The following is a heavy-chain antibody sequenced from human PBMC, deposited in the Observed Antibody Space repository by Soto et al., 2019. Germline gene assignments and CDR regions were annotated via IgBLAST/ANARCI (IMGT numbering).Heavy chain of an antibody. V-gene: IGHV3-30*18. Sequence: QLELVESGGGVVHPGTSLRLSCAASGFSFNRFATHWVRQAPGKGLEWVSLISSDGSHEMYADSVKGRFTISRENSKNRLSLQMNNLRVEDTDLYFCAKHRVPVGSVVIIPYYFDVWGRGPLVTVSS. J-gene: IGHJ4*02. D-gene: IGHD3-22*01. CDR3: AKHRVPVGSVVIIPYYFDV. CDR2: ISSDGSHE. CDR1: GFSFNRFA.